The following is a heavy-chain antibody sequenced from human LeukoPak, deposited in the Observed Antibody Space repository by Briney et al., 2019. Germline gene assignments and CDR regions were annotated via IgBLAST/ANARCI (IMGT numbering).Heavy chain of an antibody. D-gene: IGHD2-21*02. CDR1: GFSISHYY. CDR3: ARGQVYCGADCYSD. J-gene: IGHJ4*02. CDR2: IYTGGGT. V-gene: IGHV3-66*01. Sequence: GGSLGLSCAASGFSISHYYMTWVRQTPGKGLDWVSVIYTGGGTNYGDSVKGRFTISRDNSKNTLYLQMNSLRADDTAIYYCARGQVYCGADCYSDWGQGTLVTVSS.